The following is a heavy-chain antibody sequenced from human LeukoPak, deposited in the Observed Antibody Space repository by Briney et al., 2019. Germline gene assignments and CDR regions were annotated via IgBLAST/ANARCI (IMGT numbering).Heavy chain of an antibody. CDR3: ATTLGDWGYSSSWSNDY. D-gene: IGHD6-13*01. J-gene: IGHJ4*02. Sequence: SETLSLTCTVSGGSISNFHWWNWVRQSPGKGLEWVGQIYHNGITNYNPSLKSRLTISVDKSRNHFSLNLTSVTAADTAVYYCATTLGDWGYSSSWSNDYWGQGTLVTVSS. CDR1: GGSISNFHW. V-gene: IGHV4-4*02. CDR2: IYHNGIT.